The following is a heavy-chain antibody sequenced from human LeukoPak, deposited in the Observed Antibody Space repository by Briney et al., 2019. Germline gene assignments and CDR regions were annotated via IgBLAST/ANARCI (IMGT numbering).Heavy chain of an antibody. V-gene: IGHV3-11*01. CDR1: GFTFSDYS. CDR2: ISSSGSTI. Sequence: GGSLRLSCAASGFTFSDYSMSWIRQAPGKGLEWVSYISSSGSTIYYADSVKGRFTISRDNAKNSLYLQMNSLRAEDTAVYYCARDFCYDSKYFDLWGRGTLVTVSS. D-gene: IGHD3-22*01. J-gene: IGHJ2*01. CDR3: ARDFCYDSKYFDL.